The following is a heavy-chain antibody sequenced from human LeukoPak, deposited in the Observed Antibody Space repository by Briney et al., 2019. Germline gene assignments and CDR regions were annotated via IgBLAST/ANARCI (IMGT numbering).Heavy chain of an antibody. V-gene: IGHV4-38-2*02. J-gene: IGHJ6*03. CDR1: GYSISSGYY. CDR3: ARDQEAYCSSTSCYEYSYYMDV. Sequence: SETLSLTCTVSGYSISSGYYWGWIRQPPGKGLEWIGSIYTSGSTNYNPSLKSRVTISVDTSKNQFSLKLSSVTAADTAVYYCARDQEAYCSSTSCYEYSYYMDVWGKGTTVTISS. D-gene: IGHD2-2*01. CDR2: IYTSGST.